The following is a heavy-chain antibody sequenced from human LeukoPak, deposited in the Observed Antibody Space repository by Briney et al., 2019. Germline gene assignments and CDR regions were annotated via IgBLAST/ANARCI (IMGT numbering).Heavy chain of an antibody. V-gene: IGHV3-53*01. J-gene: IGHJ6*03. CDR2: IYSGGST. Sequence: PGGSLRLSCAASGFTASRNYMTWVRQAPGKGLEWVSVIYSGGSTYYADSVKGRFTISRDNSKNTLYLQMNSLRAEDTAVYYCARDLTYYDFWSGHNYYYMDVWGKGTTVTVSS. CDR1: GFTASRNY. CDR3: ARDLTYYDFWSGHNYYYMDV. D-gene: IGHD3-3*01.